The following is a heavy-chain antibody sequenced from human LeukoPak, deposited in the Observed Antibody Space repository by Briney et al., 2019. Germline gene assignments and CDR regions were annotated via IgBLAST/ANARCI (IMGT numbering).Heavy chain of an antibody. J-gene: IGHJ4*02. CDR1: GFTFSSYA. Sequence: GGSLRLSCAASGFTFSSYAMHWVRQAPGKGLEWGAVISYDGSNKYYADSVKGRFTISRDNSKNTLYLQMNSMRAEDTAVYYCARDPWDAAGFDYWGQGTLVTVSS. CDR3: ARDPWDAAGFDY. CDR2: ISYDGSNK. V-gene: IGHV3-30*01. D-gene: IGHD6-13*01.